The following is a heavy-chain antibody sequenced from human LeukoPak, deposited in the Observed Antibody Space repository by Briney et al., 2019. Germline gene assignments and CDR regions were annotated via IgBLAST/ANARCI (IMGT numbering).Heavy chain of an antibody. V-gene: IGHV3-48*02. D-gene: IGHD2-15*01. Sequence: PGGSLRLSCAASGFTFSTYSMNGVRQAPGRGLEWVSYISGSSSSSDGGAKQYADSVKGRFTISRDNDKNSMYLQMNSLRDEDTAVYYCAIGTGRDRWYIDYWGQGTLVSVSS. CDR1: GFTFSTYS. J-gene: IGHJ4*02. CDR3: AIGTGRDRWYIDY. CDR2: ISGSSSSSDGGAK.